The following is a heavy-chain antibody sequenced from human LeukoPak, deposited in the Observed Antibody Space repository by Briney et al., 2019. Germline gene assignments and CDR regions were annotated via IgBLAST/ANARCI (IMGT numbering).Heavy chain of an antibody. J-gene: IGHJ2*01. D-gene: IGHD1-14*01. CDR1: GFAFSTYW. V-gene: IGHV3-74*01. Sequence: GGSLRLSCAASGFAFSTYWMHWVRQTPGKGLVWVSSIRNDGTTTNYADSVKGRFTISRDNAKNTLYLQMNSLRAEDTAVYYCVRLYKIEGADLWGRGTLVTVSS. CDR3: VRLYKIEGADL. CDR2: IRNDGTTT.